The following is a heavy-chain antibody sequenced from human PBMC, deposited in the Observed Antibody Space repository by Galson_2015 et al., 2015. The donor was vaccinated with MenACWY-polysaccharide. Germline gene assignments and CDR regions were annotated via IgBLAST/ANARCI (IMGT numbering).Heavy chain of an antibody. J-gene: IGHJ6*02. D-gene: IGHD3-3*01. V-gene: IGHV1-46*01. CDR2: INPSGGST. CDR1: GYTFTSYY. Sequence: VKVSCKASGYTFTSYYMHWVRQAPGQGLEWMGIINPSGGSTSYAQKFQGRVTMTRDTSTSTVYMELSSLRSEDTAVYYCAAPKAFWSGYSALYYYYGMDVWGQGTTVTVSS. CDR3: AAPKAFWSGYSALYYYYGMDV.